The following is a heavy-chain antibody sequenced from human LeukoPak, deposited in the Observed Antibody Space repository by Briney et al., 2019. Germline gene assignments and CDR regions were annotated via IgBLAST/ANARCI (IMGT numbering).Heavy chain of an antibody. CDR1: GYTLTELS. J-gene: IGHJ4*02. D-gene: IGHD3-22*01. CDR2: FDPEDGET. Sequence: GASVKASCKVSGYTLTELSMHWVRQAPGKGLEWMGGFDPEDGETIYAQKFQGRVTMTEDTSTDTAYMELSSLRSEDTAVYYCATMYYYDSSGYLVFVDYWGQGTLVTVSS. CDR3: ATMYYYDSSGYLVFVDY. V-gene: IGHV1-24*01.